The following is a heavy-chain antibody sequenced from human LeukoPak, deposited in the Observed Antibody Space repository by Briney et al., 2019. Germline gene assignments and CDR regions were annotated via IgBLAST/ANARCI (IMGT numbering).Heavy chain of an antibody. CDR1: GFAFSSYT. D-gene: IGHD2-15*01. J-gene: IGHJ1*01. Sequence: PGGSLRLSCAASGFAFSSYTMNWVRQAPGKGLEWVSYISSSSSAMYYADSVEGRFTISRDNARSSLYLQMNSLRDEDTAVYYCARALSPRYCDGNSCSPGYFQNWGQGTLVTVSS. CDR2: ISSSSSAM. CDR3: ARALSPRYCDGNSCSPGYFQN. V-gene: IGHV3-48*02.